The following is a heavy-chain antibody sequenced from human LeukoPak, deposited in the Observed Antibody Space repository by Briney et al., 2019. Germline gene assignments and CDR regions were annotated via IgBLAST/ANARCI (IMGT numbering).Heavy chain of an antibody. CDR3: ARGHSAVIPADFDY. D-gene: IGHD2-21*01. V-gene: IGHV1-18*01. CDR2: IGAYNGNT. CDR1: GYTFTSYG. J-gene: IGHJ4*02. Sequence: ASVKVSCKASGYTFTSYGISWVRQAPGQGLEWMGWIGAYNGNTNYAQKLQGRVTMTTDTSTSTAYMELRSLRSDDTAVYYCARGHSAVIPADFDYWGQGTLVTVSS.